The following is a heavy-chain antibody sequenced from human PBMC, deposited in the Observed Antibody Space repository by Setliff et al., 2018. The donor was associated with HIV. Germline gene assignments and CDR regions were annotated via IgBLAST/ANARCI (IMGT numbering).Heavy chain of an antibody. D-gene: IGHD6-13*01. Sequence: GGSLRLSCAASGFIFSDYIMHWVRQAPGKGLEYVSAISSDGGTTYYADSVKGRFTISRDNSKNTLYLQMNSLSAEDTALYYCANLIGEADTPYWGQGTLVTVSS. CDR1: GFIFSDYI. V-gene: IGHV3-64*02. J-gene: IGHJ4*02. CDR3: ANLIGEADTPY. CDR2: ISSDGGTT.